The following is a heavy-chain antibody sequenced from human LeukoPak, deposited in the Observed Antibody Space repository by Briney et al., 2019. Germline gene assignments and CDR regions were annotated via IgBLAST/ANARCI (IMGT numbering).Heavy chain of an antibody. D-gene: IGHD3-16*01. CDR2: IYYSGST. Sequence: SETLSLTCTVSGGSISSYSWTWIRQPPGKGLEWIGSIYYSGSTNYNPSLKSRFTISVDTSKNQFSQKLNSLTAADTAVYYCVRDRVLGAFDIWGQGTMVTVSS. CDR3: VRDRVLGAFDI. J-gene: IGHJ3*02. CDR1: GGSISSYS. V-gene: IGHV4-59*01.